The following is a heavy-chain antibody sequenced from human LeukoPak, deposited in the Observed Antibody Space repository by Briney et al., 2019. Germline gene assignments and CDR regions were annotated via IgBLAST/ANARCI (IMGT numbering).Heavy chain of an antibody. CDR2: IYHSGST. J-gene: IGHJ5*02. D-gene: IGHD3-10*01. V-gene: IGHV4-30-2*05. CDR1: GGSISSGGYS. CDR3: ARDRGNYYGSGSHNWFDP. Sequence: SQTLSLTCAVSGGSISSGGYSWSWIRQPPGKGLEWIGYIYHSGSTYYNPSLKSRVTISVDTSKNQFSLKLSSVTAADTAVYYCARDRGNYYGSGSHNWFDPWGQGTLVTVSS.